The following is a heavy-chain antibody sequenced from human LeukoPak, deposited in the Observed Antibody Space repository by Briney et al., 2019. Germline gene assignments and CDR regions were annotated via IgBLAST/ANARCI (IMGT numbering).Heavy chain of an antibody. CDR1: GYTFTSYD. CDR3: VIAVAGTAYYYYYYMDV. J-gene: IGHJ6*03. CDR2: MNPNSGNT. Sequence: ASVKVSCKASGYTFTSYDINWVRQATGQGLEWMGWMNPNSGNTGYAQKFQGRVTMTRNTSISTAYMELSSLRSEDTAVYYCVIAVAGTAYYYYYYMDVWGKGTTVTFSS. D-gene: IGHD6-19*01. V-gene: IGHV1-8*01.